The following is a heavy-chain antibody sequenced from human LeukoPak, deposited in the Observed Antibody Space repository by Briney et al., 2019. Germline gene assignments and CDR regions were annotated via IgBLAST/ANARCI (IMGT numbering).Heavy chain of an antibody. Sequence: PGGSLRLSCAASGFTFSSYAMHWVRQAPGKGLEWVAVISYDGSNKYYADSVKGRFTISRDNSKNTLYLQMNSLRAEDTAVYYCASKVCSSTSCYFDYWGQGTLVTVSS. J-gene: IGHJ4*02. V-gene: IGHV3-30-3*01. CDR2: ISYDGSNK. D-gene: IGHD2-2*01. CDR1: GFTFSSYA. CDR3: ASKVCSSTSCYFDY.